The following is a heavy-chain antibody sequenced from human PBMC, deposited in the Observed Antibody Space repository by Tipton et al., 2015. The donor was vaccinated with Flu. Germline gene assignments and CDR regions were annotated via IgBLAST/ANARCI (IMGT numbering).Heavy chain of an antibody. CDR1: GASIRSYY. CDR2: IYYSGIT. Sequence: GASIRSYYWSWIRQPPGKGLEWIGYIYYSGITNYNPSLKSRVTISVDTYKNQFSLKLSSVTAADTAVYYCARVGGDYRDSSGFIPWFDLWGQGTLVTVSS. CDR3: ARVGGDYRDSSGFIPWFDL. J-gene: IGHJ5*02. D-gene: IGHD3-22*01. V-gene: IGHV4-59*01.